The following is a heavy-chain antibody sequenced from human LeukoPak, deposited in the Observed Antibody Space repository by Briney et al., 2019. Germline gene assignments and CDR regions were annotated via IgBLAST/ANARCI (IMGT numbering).Heavy chain of an antibody. CDR2: ICSGGST. V-gene: IGHV3-53*04. CDR1: GFTVSSNY. J-gene: IGHJ4*02. CDR3: ARMPAKGVAYYFDY. D-gene: IGHD2-15*01. Sequence: PGGSLRLSCAASGFTVSSNYMSWVRQAPGKGLEWVSVICSGGSTYYADSVKGRFTISRHNSKNTLYLQMNSLRAEDTAVYYCARMPAKGVAYYFDYWGQGTLVTVSS.